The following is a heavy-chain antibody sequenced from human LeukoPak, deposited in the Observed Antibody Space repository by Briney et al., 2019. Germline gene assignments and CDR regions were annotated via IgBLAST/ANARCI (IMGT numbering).Heavy chain of an antibody. CDR2: ISGYNGNT. CDR3: GRGWNGHFDI. D-gene: IGHD1-1*01. V-gene: IGHV1-18*01. Sequence: ASVKVSCKASGYTFTNYGITWVRQAPGQGHEWMGWISGYNGNTNYAQRLQGRVTMTTDTTTSTAYMELRSLRSDDTAVYYCGRGWNGHFDIWGQGTMVTVSS. J-gene: IGHJ3*02. CDR1: GYTFTNYG.